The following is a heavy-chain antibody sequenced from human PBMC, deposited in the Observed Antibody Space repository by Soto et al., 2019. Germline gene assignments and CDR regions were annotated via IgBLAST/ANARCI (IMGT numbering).Heavy chain of an antibody. CDR1: GGTFSSYA. J-gene: IGHJ6*02. CDR3: ARTSVTTLAYYGMDV. V-gene: IGHV1-2*04. D-gene: IGHD4-17*01. Sequence: ASVKVSCKASGGTFSSYAISWVRQAPGQGLEWMGWINPNSGGTNYAQKFQGWVTMTRDTSISTAYMELSRLRSDDTAVYYCARTSVTTLAYYGMDVWGQGTTVTVSS. CDR2: INPNSGGT.